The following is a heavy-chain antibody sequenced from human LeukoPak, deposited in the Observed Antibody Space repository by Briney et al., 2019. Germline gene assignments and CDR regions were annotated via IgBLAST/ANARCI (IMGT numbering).Heavy chain of an antibody. CDR3: AKGPSPVLGGGSYFDY. J-gene: IGHJ4*02. D-gene: IGHD3-16*01. CDR1: GFTFRKSG. V-gene: IGHV3-30*02. CDR2: IEDNGNSK. Sequence: GGSLRLSCAASGFTFRKSGIHWVRQAPGKGLEWMAYIEDNGNSKYYADSVKGRFTISRDNSKNTFSLQMNSLRVEDTAVYYCAKGPSPVLGGGSYFDYWGQGTLVTVSS.